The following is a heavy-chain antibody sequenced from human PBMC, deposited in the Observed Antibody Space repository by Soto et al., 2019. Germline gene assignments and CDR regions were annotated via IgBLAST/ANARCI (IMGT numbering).Heavy chain of an antibody. V-gene: IGHV3-11*06. J-gene: IGHJ4*02. CDR2: ISHNSDYT. Sequence: GGSLRLSCAASGLNFGLSFMIWMRQRPGKGLEWVSFISHNSDYTNYADSVRGRFTISRDNDKSSIYLQMNSLRADDTAVYYCANIRYGSPDYWGQGTLVTVS. D-gene: IGHD4-17*01. CDR3: ANIRYGSPDY. CDR1: GLNFGLSF.